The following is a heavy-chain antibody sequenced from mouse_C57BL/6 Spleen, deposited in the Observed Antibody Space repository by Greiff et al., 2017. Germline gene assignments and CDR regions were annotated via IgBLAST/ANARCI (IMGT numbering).Heavy chain of an antibody. D-gene: IGHD2-4*01. V-gene: IGHV5-4*03. CDR2: ISDGGSYT. CDR1: GFTFSSYA. J-gene: IGHJ2*01. Sequence: EVNVVESGGGLVKPGGSLKLSCAASGFTFSSYAMSWVRQTPEKRLEWVATISDGGSYTYYPDNVKGRFTISRDNAKNNLYLQMSHLKSEDTAMYYCARGEGLRGYFDYWGQGTTLTVSS. CDR3: ARGEGLRGYFDY.